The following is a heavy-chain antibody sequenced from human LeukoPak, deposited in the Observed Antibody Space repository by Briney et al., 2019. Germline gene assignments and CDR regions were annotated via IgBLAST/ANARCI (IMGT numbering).Heavy chain of an antibody. V-gene: IGHV4-30-4*08. J-gene: IGHJ4*02. CDR1: GGSISSGDYY. CDR2: IYYSGST. CDR3: ARGAVGAGDWRGYDY. D-gene: IGHD1-26*01. Sequence: SQTLSLTCTVSGGSISSGDYYWSWIRQPPGKGLEWIGYIYYSGSTYYNPSLKSRVTISVDTSKNQFSLKLSSVTAADTAVYYCARGAVGAGDWRGYDYWGQGTLVTVSS.